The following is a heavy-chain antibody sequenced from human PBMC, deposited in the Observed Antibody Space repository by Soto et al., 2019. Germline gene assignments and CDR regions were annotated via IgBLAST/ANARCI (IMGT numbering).Heavy chain of an antibody. D-gene: IGHD6-19*01. Sequence: GSLRLSCGASGFTFSNYYMSWIRQAPGKGLEWVSYISSTGRTIYYADSVKGRFTVSRDNAQNSLSLKLNSLRVEDTAVYYCARSYSSGLEFDYWGQGTQVTVSS. V-gene: IGHV3-11*01. CDR2: ISSTGRTI. J-gene: IGHJ4*02. CDR1: GFTFSNYY. CDR3: ARSYSSGLEFDY.